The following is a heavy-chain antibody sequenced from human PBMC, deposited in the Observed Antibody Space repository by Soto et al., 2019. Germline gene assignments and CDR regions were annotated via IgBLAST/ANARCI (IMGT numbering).Heavy chain of an antibody. CDR1: GGSIGTYY. V-gene: IGHV4-59*08. Sequence: SETLSLTCTVSGGSIGTYYWSWIRQPPGKGLEWIGSIHYSGSTNYNPSLKSRVTISVDTSKNQFSLKLSSVTAADTAVYYCARVPSPWGQGTLVTVSS. CDR3: ARVPSP. J-gene: IGHJ5*02. CDR2: IHYSGST.